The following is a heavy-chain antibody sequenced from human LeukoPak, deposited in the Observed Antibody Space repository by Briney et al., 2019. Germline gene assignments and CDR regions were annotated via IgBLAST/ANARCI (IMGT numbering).Heavy chain of an antibody. CDR3: ARGPSMVVTHGDY. D-gene: IGHD4-23*01. CDR2: MNPNSGNT. CDR1: GYTFTSYD. Sequence: GASVKVSCKGSGYTFTSYDINWVRQATGQGLEWMGWMNPNSGNTGYAQKFQGRVTMTRNTSISTAYMELSSLRSEDTAVYYCARGPSMVVTHGDYWGQGTLVTVSS. V-gene: IGHV1-8*01. J-gene: IGHJ4*02.